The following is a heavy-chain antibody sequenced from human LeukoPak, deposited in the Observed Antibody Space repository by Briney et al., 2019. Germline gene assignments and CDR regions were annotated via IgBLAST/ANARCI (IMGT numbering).Heavy chain of an antibody. CDR3: AKGGLVGGAMFPTLLFDP. CDR2: TYYRSQWYT. Sequence: SQTLSLTCAISGDRVSSNSAGWAWIRQSPSRGLEWLARTYYRSQWYTAIAESVEGRIAINADTSRNQFSLRLNSVIPEDTAGLYCAKGGLVGGAMFPTLLFDPWGQGSLVTVSS. J-gene: IGHJ5*02. V-gene: IGHV6-1*01. CDR1: GDRVSSNSAG. D-gene: IGHD3-16*01.